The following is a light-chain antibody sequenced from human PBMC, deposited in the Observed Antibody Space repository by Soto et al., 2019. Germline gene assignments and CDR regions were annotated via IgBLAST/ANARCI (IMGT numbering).Light chain of an antibody. J-gene: IGLJ1*01. CDR1: SSDVGAYKF. V-gene: IGLV2-14*03. CDR2: DVT. Sequence: QSARTQPASVSGSPGQSITISCTGTSSDVGAYKFVSWYQHHPGKAPKLIIYDVTTRPSGVSNRFSGSKSGDTASLTISGLQSEDEADYYCSSFTSSSTYVFGTGTKVTVL. CDR3: SSFTSSSTYV.